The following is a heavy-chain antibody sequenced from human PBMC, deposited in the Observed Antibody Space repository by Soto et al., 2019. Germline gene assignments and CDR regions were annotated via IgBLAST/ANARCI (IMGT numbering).Heavy chain of an antibody. D-gene: IGHD4-17*01. CDR2: INAGNGNT. CDR3: ARASYYYGDYGYYFDY. Sequence: ASVKVSCKASGYTFTSYAMHWVRQAPGQRLEWMGWINAGNGNTKYSQKFQGRVTITRDTSASTAYMELSSLRSEDTAVYYCARASYYYGDYGYYFDYWGQGTLVTGSS. J-gene: IGHJ4*02. V-gene: IGHV1-3*01. CDR1: GYTFTSYA.